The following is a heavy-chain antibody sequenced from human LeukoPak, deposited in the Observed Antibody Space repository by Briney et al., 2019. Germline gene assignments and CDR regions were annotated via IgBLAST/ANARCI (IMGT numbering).Heavy chain of an antibody. CDR3: ARGGTYSWDGLDI. J-gene: IGHJ3*02. Sequence: GGSLRLSCAASGFTVSSNYMSWVRQAPGKGLEWVSVIYSGGSTYYADSVKGRFTISRDNSKNTLYLQMNSLRAEDTAMYYCARGGTYSWDGLDIWGQGTMVTVSS. D-gene: IGHD1-26*01. V-gene: IGHV3-53*01. CDR2: IYSGGST. CDR1: GFTVSSNY.